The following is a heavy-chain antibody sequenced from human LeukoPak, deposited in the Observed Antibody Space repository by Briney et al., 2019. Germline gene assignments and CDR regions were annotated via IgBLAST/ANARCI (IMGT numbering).Heavy chain of an antibody. Sequence: ASVKVSCKASGYTFTGYYMHWVRQAPGQGLEWMGWINPNSGGTNYAQKFQGRVTMTRDMSTSTVYMELSSLRSEDTAVYYCARAPSGSAVAGNFDYWGQGTLVTVSS. V-gene: IGHV1-2*02. J-gene: IGHJ4*02. CDR2: INPNSGGT. CDR1: GYTFTGYY. CDR3: ARAPSGSAVAGNFDY. D-gene: IGHD6-19*01.